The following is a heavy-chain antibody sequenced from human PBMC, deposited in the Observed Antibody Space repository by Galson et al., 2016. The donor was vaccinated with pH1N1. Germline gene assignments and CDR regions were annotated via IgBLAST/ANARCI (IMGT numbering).Heavy chain of an antibody. Sequence: SLRLSCADSGFTFSSYWMSWVRQAPGKGLEWVANIKQDGSEKYYVDSVKGRFTISRDNAKNQLYLQMNSLRAEDTAVYYCAREMRFGELGVWFDAWGQGTLVTVSS. V-gene: IGHV3-7*01. CDR2: IKQDGSEK. CDR3: AREMRFGELGVWFDA. J-gene: IGHJ5*02. CDR1: GFTFSSYW. D-gene: IGHD3-10*01.